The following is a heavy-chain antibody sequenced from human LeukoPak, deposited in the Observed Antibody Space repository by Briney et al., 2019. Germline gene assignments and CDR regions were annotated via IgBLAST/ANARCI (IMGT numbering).Heavy chain of an antibody. D-gene: IGHD3-16*01. CDR3: ASHLDVHYGWLDP. J-gene: IGHJ5*02. CDR2: IHTSGTT. Sequence: TAETLSLTCTVSGGSISSGSYYWSWIRQPAGKGLEWIGRIHTSGTTNYNPSLRSRVTILKDTSKNQFSLKVSSATAADTAVYYCASHLDVHYGWLDPWGQGTLVTVSS. V-gene: IGHV4-61*02. CDR1: GGSISSGSYY.